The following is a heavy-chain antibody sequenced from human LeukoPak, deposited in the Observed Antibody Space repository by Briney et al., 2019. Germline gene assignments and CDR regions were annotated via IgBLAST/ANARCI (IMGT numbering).Heavy chain of an antibody. CDR3: ARVPVAGTPYFDY. V-gene: IGHV3-30*03. Sequence: GGSLRLSCAASGFTFSNYAMHWVRQAPGKGLEWVALISFDGTIKYYADSVKGRSSISRDNSKNTLYLQMNSLRAEDTAVYYCARVPVAGTPYFDYWGQGTLVTVSS. CDR2: ISFDGTIK. J-gene: IGHJ4*02. CDR1: GFTFSNYA. D-gene: IGHD6-19*01.